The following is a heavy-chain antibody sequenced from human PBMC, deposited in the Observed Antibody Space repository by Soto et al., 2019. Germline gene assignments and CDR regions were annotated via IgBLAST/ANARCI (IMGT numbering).Heavy chain of an antibody. J-gene: IGHJ5*02. CDR3: AREPVAGIWFDP. D-gene: IGHD6-19*01. CDR2: INSYSGNT. Sequence: QVQLVQSGAAVTKPGASVKVSCKASGYTFTSYGISWVRQAPGQGLEWMGWINSYSGNTNYAQKRPSRVTMTTDKSTSTAYMELRSLRSDDTAVYYCAREPVAGIWFDPWGQGTLVTVS. V-gene: IGHV1-18*01. CDR1: GYTFTSYG.